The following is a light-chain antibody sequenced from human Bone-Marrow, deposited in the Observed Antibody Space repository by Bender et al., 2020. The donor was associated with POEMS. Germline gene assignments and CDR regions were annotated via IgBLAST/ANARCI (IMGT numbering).Light chain of an antibody. V-gene: IGLV2-14*01. CDR2: EVT. CDR1: SSDVGGYKY. CDR3: QSYDNSLGGWV. J-gene: IGLJ3*02. Sequence: QSALTQPASVSGSPGQSITISCTGTSSDVGGYKYVSWYQQHPGKAPKLMIYEVTKRPSGVPDRFSGSKSGTSASLAITGLQAEDEGDYYCQSYDNSLGGWVFGGGTKLTVL.